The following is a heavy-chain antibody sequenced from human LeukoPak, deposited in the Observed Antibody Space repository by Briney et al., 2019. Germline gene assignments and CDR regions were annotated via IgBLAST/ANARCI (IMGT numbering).Heavy chain of an antibody. J-gene: IGHJ4*02. Sequence: SLTLSCAASGFSFSSYAMSWVRQAPGKGLEWVSAISGSGAKTYYADSVKGRFTISRDNSKNTMYLQMDSLRAEDTAVYFCEKGGSAEGTLFFGYWGQGTLVIVSS. V-gene: IGHV3-23*01. CDR2: ISGSGAKT. CDR1: GFSFSSYA. D-gene: IGHD1-26*01. CDR3: EKGGSAEGTLFFGY.